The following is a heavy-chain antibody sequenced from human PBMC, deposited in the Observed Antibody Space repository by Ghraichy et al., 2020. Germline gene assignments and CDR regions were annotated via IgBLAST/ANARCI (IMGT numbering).Heavy chain of an antibody. CDR1: GFSFSNYW. V-gene: IGHV3-7*01. CDR3: TREAHSCYDY. D-gene: IGHD2-2*01. J-gene: IGHJ4*02. CDR2: IKQDGAES. Sequence: GGSLRLSCAASGFSFSNYWMAWVRQAPGKGPEWVASIKQDGAESFYVVSVKGRFTISKDNAKNSLYLQMNSLRAEDTAVYYCTREAHSCYDYWGRGALVTVSS.